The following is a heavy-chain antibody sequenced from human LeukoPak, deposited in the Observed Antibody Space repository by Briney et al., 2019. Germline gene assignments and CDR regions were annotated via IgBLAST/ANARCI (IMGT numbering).Heavy chain of an antibody. CDR2: IYSGGNT. V-gene: IGHV3-66*04. CDR3: ARHQAGSSGPSFDY. D-gene: IGHD3-22*01. Sequence: PGGSLRLSCAASGFTVSSNYMSWVRQAPGKGLEWVSVIYSGGNTDYADSVKGRFTISRDNSKNTLYLQMNSLRAEDTAVYYCARHQAGSSGPSFDYWGQGTLVTVSS. J-gene: IGHJ4*02. CDR1: GFTVSSNY.